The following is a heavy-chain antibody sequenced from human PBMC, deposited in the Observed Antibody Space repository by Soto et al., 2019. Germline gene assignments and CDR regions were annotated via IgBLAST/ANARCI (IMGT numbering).Heavy chain of an antibody. CDR2: MNPNSGNT. J-gene: IGHJ6*02. CDR1: GYTFTSYD. Sequence: ASVKVSCKASGYTFTSYDINWVRQATGQGLEWMGWMNPNSGNTGYAQKFQGRVTMTRNTSISTAYMELSSLRSEDTARYFCAGYCSSSICPEDHYFALEVWGQGTTVTVSS. V-gene: IGHV1-8*01. CDR3: AGYCSSSICPEDHYFALEV. D-gene: IGHD2-2*01.